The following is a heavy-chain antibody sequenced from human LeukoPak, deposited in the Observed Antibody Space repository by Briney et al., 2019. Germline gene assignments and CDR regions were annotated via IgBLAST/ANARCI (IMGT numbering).Heavy chain of an antibody. V-gene: IGHV3-53*01. D-gene: IGHD4/OR15-4a*01. Sequence: GGPLRLSCTVSGFTVSSNSMSWVRQAPGKGLEWVSFIYSGTIHYSDSVKGRFTISRDNSKNTLYLQMNSLRAEDTAVYYRARRAGAYSHPYDYWGQGTLVTVSS. CDR1: GFTVSSNS. J-gene: IGHJ4*02. CDR3: ARRAGAYSHPYDY. CDR2: IYSGTI.